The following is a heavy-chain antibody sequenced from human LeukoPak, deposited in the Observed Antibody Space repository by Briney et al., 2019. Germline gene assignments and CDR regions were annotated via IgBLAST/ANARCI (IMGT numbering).Heavy chain of an antibody. CDR3: ARALRGYSGFHYYYYYMDV. J-gene: IGHJ6*03. CDR2: IIPIFGTA. V-gene: IGHV1-69*05. Sequence: ASVKVSCKASGGTFSSYAISWVRQAPGQGLEWMGGIIPIFGTANYAQKFQGRVTITTVESTSTAYMELSSLRSEDTAVYYCARALRGYSGFHYYYYYMDVWGKGTTVTVSS. CDR1: GGTFSSYA. D-gene: IGHD5-12*01.